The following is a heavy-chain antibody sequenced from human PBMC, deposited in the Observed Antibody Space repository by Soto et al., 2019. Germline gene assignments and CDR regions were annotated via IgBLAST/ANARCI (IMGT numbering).Heavy chain of an antibody. V-gene: IGHV3-33*01. Sequence: GESLKISCAASGFTFSSYGMHWVRQAPGKGLEWVAVIWYDGSNKYYADSVKGRFTISRDNSKNTLYLQMNSLRAEDTAVYYCARVIGKLTGEKYYYYGMDVWGQGTTVTVSS. CDR3: ARVIGKLTGEKYYYYGMDV. D-gene: IGHD7-27*01. J-gene: IGHJ6*02. CDR2: IWYDGSNK. CDR1: GFTFSSYG.